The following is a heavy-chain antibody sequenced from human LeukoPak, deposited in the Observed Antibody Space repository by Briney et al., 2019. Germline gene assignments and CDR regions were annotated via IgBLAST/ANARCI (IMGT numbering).Heavy chain of an antibody. V-gene: IGHV1-8*01. Sequence: GASVKVSCKASGYTFTSYDINWVRQATGQGLEWMGWMNLNSGNTGYAQKFQGRVTMTGNTSISTAYMELSSLRSEDTAVYYCARGGNYDSSGYYKLDYWGQGTLVTVSS. D-gene: IGHD3-22*01. CDR3: ARGGNYDSSGYYKLDY. CDR1: GYTFTSYD. J-gene: IGHJ4*02. CDR2: MNLNSGNT.